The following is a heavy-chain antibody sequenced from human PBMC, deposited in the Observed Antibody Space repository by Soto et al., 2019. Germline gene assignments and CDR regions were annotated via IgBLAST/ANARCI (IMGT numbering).Heavy chain of an antibody. J-gene: IGHJ5*02. V-gene: IGHV1-8*01. CDR1: GYTFTSYD. CDR3: ARAPTGTARRYNWFDP. Sequence: GASVKVSCKASGYTFTSYDINWVRQATGQGLEWMGWMNPNSGNTGYAQKFQGRVTMTRNTSISTAYMELSSLRSEDTAVYYCARAPTGTARRYNWFDPRGQRPLVTVSS. CDR2: MNPNSGNT. D-gene: IGHD1-1*01.